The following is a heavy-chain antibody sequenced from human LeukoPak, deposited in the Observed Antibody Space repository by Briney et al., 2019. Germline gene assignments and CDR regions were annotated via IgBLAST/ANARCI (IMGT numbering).Heavy chain of an antibody. CDR2: IYYSGST. V-gene: IGHV4-30-4*01. D-gene: IGHD3-10*01. Sequence: SQTLSLTCTVSGGSISSGDYYWSWIRQPPGRGLEWTGYIYYSGSTYYNPSLKSRVTISVDTSKNQFSLKLSSVTAADTAVYYCARGPFYGSGSYGWFDPWGQGTLVTVSS. CDR3: ARGPFYGSGSYGWFDP. J-gene: IGHJ5*02. CDR1: GGSISSGDYY.